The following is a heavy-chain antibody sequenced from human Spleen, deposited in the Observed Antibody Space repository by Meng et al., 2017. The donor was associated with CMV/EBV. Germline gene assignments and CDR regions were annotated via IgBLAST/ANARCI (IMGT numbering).Heavy chain of an antibody. D-gene: IGHD2-15*01. CDR1: GYTFTGYY. V-gene: IGHV1-46*01. CDR2: INPSGGST. Sequence: ASVKVSCKASGYTFTGYYMHWVRQAPGQGLEWMGIINPSGGSTSYAQKFQGRVTMTRDTSTSTAYMELSSLRSEDTAVYYCARHYCSGGSCLGPFDYWGQGTLVTVSS. J-gene: IGHJ4*02. CDR3: ARHYCSGGSCLGPFDY.